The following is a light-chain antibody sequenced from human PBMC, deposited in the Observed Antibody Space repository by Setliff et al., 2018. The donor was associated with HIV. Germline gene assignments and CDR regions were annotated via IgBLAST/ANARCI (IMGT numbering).Light chain of an antibody. CDR1: SSDVGNYNY. J-gene: IGLJ1*01. CDR3: SSYTTNTTFV. V-gene: IGLV2-14*01. Sequence: QSVLTQPASVSGSPGQSITTSCTGTSSDVGNYNYVSWYQQHPGKAPKLMIYEVTYRPSGVSNRFAGSKSGNTASLTISGLQAEDEADYYCSSYTTNTTFVFGTGTKVTV. CDR2: EVT.